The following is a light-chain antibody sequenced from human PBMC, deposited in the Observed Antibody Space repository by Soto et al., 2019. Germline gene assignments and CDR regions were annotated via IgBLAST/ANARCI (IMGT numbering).Light chain of an antibody. J-gene: IGKJ2*01. V-gene: IGKV1-39*01. CDR3: QQSYSAPRT. Sequence: DIQMTQSPSSLPASVGDRVRITCRASQSIGTYLSWYHQKPGKAPKLLIYGASNLQSGVPSRFSGSGSETSFTLTISSLQPEDFATYYCQQSYSAPRTFGQGTKVEIK. CDR1: QSIGTY. CDR2: GAS.